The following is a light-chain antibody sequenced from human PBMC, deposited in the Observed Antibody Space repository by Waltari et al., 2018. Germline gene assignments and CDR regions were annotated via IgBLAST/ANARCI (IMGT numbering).Light chain of an antibody. Sequence: QTVVTPEPSLLVSPGGTVTPTCALSSGSLPTPSYAPWYQQTPGQAPRTLVYKANARSSGVPDRFSGSILGNTAALTITGAQADDESDYYCALYMGSGIWVFGGGTRLTVL. J-gene: IGLJ3*02. V-gene: IGLV8-61*01. CDR2: KAN. CDR3: ALYMGSGIWV. CDR1: SGSLPTPSY.